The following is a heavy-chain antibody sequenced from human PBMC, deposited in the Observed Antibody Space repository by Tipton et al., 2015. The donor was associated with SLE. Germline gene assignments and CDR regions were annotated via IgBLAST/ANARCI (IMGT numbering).Heavy chain of an antibody. D-gene: IGHD3/OR15-3a*01. CDR1: GGSFSGYY. Sequence: TLSLTCAVYGGSFSGYYWSWIRQPPGKGLEWIGEINHSGSTYYNPSLKSRVTISVDTSKNQFSLKLSSVTAADTAVYYCARHADESGLSWGQGTLVTVSS. CDR3: ARHADESGLS. CDR2: INHSGST. J-gene: IGHJ4*02. V-gene: IGHV4-34*01.